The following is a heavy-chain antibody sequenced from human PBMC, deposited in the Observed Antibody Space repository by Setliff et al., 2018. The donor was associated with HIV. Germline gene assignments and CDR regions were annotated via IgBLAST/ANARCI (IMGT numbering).Heavy chain of an antibody. J-gene: IGHJ3*01. CDR3: ARVRSYGSAYDAFDV. Sequence: SETLSLTCTVSGGSIGGYYWSWIRQPPGTGLEWLGCIYSGGSTNYNPSLESRVTISLDTSKNQFSLRLTSVTAADTAVHYCARVRSYGSAYDAFDVWGPGTMVTVSS. CDR1: GGSIGGYY. CDR2: IYSGGST. V-gene: IGHV4-4*08. D-gene: IGHD3-10*01.